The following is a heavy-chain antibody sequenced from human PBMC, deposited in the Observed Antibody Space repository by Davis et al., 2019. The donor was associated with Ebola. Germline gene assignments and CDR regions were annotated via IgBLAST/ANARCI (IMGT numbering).Heavy chain of an antibody. CDR1: GFTFDDYG. J-gene: IGHJ4*02. V-gene: IGHV3-11*04. CDR2: ISSSGSTI. Sequence: GESLKISCAASGFTFDDYGMSWIRQAPGKGLEWVSYISSSGSTIYYADSVKGRFTISRDNAKNSLYLQMNSLRAEDTAVYYCARDSGYDSGDFDYWGQGTLVTVSS. D-gene: IGHD5-12*01. CDR3: ARDSGYDSGDFDY.